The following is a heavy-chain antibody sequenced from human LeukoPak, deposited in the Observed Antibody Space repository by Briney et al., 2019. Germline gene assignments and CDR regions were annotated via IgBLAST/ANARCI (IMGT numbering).Heavy chain of an antibody. V-gene: IGHV1-46*01. D-gene: IGHD3-3*01. CDR3: AREAFGVVISGNYFDY. CDR2: INPSGGST. CDR1: GYTFTSYY. Sequence: ASVKVSCKASGYTFTSYYMHWVRQAPGQGLEWMGIINPSGGSTSYAQKFQGRVTMTRDTSTSTVYMELSSLRSEDTAVYYCAREAFGVVISGNYFDYWGQGTLVTVSS. J-gene: IGHJ4*02.